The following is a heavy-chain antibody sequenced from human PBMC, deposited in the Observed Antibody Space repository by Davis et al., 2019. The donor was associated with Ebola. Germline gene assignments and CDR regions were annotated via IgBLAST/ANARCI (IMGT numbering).Heavy chain of an antibody. CDR1: GFTFSSYV. Sequence: PGGSLRLSCAASGFTFSSYVMIWVRQAPGEGLEWASAITGSGGSTYYADSVKGRFTISRDNSKSTLYLQMNSLRAEDSAVYYCAKGFLSSSSWYQAFDIWGQGTMVTVSS. CDR3: AKGFLSSSSWYQAFDI. V-gene: IGHV3-23*01. CDR2: ITGSGGST. D-gene: IGHD6-13*01. J-gene: IGHJ3*02.